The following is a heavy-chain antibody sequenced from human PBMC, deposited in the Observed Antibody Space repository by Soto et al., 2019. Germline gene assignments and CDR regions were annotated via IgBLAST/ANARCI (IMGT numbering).Heavy chain of an antibody. V-gene: IGHV3-30*18. CDR1: GVTFSSYG. J-gene: IGHJ4*02. D-gene: IGHD3-22*01. Sequence: QVQLVESGGGVVQPGRSLRLSCAASGVTFSSYGMQWVRQAPVKGLEWVAVISYDGTNKYYADSVKGRFTISRDNTKNTLYLQMNSLRAEKAAVYYCAKDPAYYYASSGYDRDFDYWGQGTLVTVSS. CDR3: AKDPAYYYASSGYDRDFDY. CDR2: ISYDGTNK.